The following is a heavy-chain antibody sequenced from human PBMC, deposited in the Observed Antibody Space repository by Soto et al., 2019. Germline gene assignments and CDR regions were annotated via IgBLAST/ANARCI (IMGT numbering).Heavy chain of an antibody. D-gene: IGHD1-1*01. CDR2: INHGGRT. CDR3: ARGVPRTTGTKGVYDGDMDV. Sequence: QVQLQQWGAGLLKPSETLSLTCAVYGGSFSGYYWSWIRQPPGKGLEWIGEINHGGRTNYNPSLKSGVPFSIVTSKNRFSPKLSSVTAADTADYYWARGVPRTTGTKGVYDGDMDVWGQGTTVTVSS. V-gene: IGHV4-34*01. CDR1: GGSFSGYY. J-gene: IGHJ6*02.